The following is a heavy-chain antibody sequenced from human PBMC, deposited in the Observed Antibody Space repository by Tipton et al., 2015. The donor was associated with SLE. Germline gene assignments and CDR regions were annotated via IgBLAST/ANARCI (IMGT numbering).Heavy chain of an antibody. Sequence: TLSLTCSVSGDSISSSSHLWGWIRQPPGKGLEWIGNMHYSGTTDYNPSLTSRVTISVDTSKNKFSLQLVFVTAADTAVYYCARRITYGIPLDHWGQGILVTISS. CDR2: MHYSGTT. CDR3: ARRITYGIPLDH. CDR1: GDSISSSSHL. J-gene: IGHJ4*02. D-gene: IGHD4-17*01. V-gene: IGHV4-39*01.